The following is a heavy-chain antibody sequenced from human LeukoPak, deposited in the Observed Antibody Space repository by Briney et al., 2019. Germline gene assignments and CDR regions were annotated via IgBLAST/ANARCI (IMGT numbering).Heavy chain of an antibody. Sequence: QPGGSLRLSCAASGFTFSNYAMRWVRQAPGKGLEWVSAISGNGDSTYYADSVEGRFTISRDNSKNTLYLQMNSLRAEDTAVYYCAKTVIPEFTNYFDYWGQGTLVTVSS. CDR2: ISGNGDST. CDR3: AKTVIPEFTNYFDY. J-gene: IGHJ4*02. CDR1: GFTFSNYA. D-gene: IGHD1-14*01. V-gene: IGHV3-23*01.